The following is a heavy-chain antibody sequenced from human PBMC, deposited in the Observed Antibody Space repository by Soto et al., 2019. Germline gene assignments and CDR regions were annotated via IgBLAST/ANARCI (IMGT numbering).Heavy chain of an antibody. V-gene: IGHV3-30-3*01. CDR3: ARDLSEQLVITYYFDY. J-gene: IGHJ4*02. CDR2: ISYDGSNK. CDR1: GFTFSSYA. Sequence: GGSLRLSCAASGFTFSSYAMHWVRQAPGKGLEWVAVISYDGSNKYYADSVKGRFTISRDNSKNTLYLQMNSLRAEDTTVYYCARDLSEQLVITYYFDYWGQGTLVTVSS. D-gene: IGHD6-6*01.